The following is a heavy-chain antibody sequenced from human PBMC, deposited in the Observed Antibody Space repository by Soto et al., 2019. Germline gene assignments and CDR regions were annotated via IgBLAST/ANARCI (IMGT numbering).Heavy chain of an antibody. J-gene: IGHJ6*02. CDR1: GASITTGDYY. D-gene: IGHD2-8*01. V-gene: IGHV4-30-4*01. CDR3: AREMRYCEKGVCQSYGMDV. CDR2: SHNSGST. Sequence: SGTLSLTCTVSGASITTGDYYWSWIRQPPGKGLEWIGYSHNSGSTYQNPSLRGRVTISIDTSKNQFSLKLSSVTATDTAVYFCAREMRYCEKGVCQSYGMDVWGQGTTVTVSS.